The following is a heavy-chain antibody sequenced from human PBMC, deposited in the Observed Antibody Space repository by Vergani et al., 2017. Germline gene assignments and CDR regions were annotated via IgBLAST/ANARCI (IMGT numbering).Heavy chain of an antibody. CDR2: IYHGGST. Sequence: QVQLQDSGPGLVKPSETWSLTCAFSGYSIGSGYSWGWIRQPPGKGLGWIGSIYHGGSTYYNPSLKSLSTISVDTSKDQFSLKLSSVTAADTAVYYCARLGYSYRPPGYFDYWGQGTLVTVSS. V-gene: IGHV4-38-2*01. D-gene: IGHD5-18*01. CDR1: GYSIGSGYS. J-gene: IGHJ4*02. CDR3: ARLGYSYRPPGYFDY.